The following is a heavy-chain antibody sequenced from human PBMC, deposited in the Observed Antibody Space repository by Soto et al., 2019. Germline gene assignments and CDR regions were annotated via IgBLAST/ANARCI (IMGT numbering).Heavy chain of an antibody. CDR1: GFTFSKYA. CDR3: ARDRGGSSFFDC. Sequence: QVQLVVSGGGVVQPGRSLRLSCGGYGFTFSKYAIHWVRQAPGKGLEWVAVVSYDGRNKYYADSVKGRFSISGDNYKNLLFLEMKSMKTEDTAVDYCARDRGGSSFFDCWGQGALVTVSS. V-gene: IGHV3-30*04. J-gene: IGHJ4*02. D-gene: IGHD3-16*01. CDR2: VSYDGRNK.